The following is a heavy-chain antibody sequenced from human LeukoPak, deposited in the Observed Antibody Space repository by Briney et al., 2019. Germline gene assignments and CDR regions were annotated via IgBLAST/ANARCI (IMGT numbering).Heavy chain of an antibody. V-gene: IGHV3-21*01. J-gene: IGHJ3*02. CDR1: GFTFSSYS. CDR2: IRSSSSYI. CDR3: ARLYYDSSGYYYGAFDI. Sequence: KSGGSLRLSCAASGFTFSSYSMNWVRQAPGKGLEWVSSIRSSSSYIYYADSVKGRFTISRDNAKNSLYLQMNSLRAEDTAVYYCARLYYDSSGYYYGAFDIWGQGTMVTVS. D-gene: IGHD3-22*01.